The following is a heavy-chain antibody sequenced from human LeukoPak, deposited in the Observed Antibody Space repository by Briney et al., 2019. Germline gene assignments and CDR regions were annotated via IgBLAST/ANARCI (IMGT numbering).Heavy chain of an antibody. CDR2: IYTSGST. J-gene: IGHJ6*02. CDR3: ARDFRAVAGVYYYYGMDV. V-gene: IGHV4-61*02. CDR1: GGSISSGSYY. Sequence: SQTLSLTCTVSGGSISSGSYYWSWIRQPAVKELEWIGRIYTSGSTNYNPSLKSRVTISVDTSKNQFSLRLSSVTAADTAVYYCARDFRAVAGVYYYYGMDVWGQGTTVTVSS. D-gene: IGHD6-19*01.